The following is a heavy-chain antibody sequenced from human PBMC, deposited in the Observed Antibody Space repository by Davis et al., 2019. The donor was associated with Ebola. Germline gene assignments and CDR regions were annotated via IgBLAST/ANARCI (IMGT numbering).Heavy chain of an antibody. J-gene: IGHJ4*02. V-gene: IGHV4-34*01. CDR2: INHSGST. CDR1: GGSFSGYY. CDR3: AGTYGGYVGY. D-gene: IGHD4/OR15-4a*01. Sequence: GSLRLSCAVYGGSFSGYYWSWIRQPPGKGLEWIGEINHSGSTNYNPSLKSRVTISVDKSKNQSSLKLSSVTAADTAVYYCAGTYGGYVGYWGQGTLVTVSS.